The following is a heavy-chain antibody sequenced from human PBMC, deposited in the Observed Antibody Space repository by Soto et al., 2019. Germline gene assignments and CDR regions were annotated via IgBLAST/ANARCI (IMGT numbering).Heavy chain of an antibody. CDR1: GGSFSSGAYY. Sequence: PSETLSLTCTVSGGSFSSGAYYWSWIRQFPGKELEWIGYIHYSGSTYYNPSLESRVTISVDTSKNQFSLTLSSVTAADTAVYYCARTTDSSGYFQFWFDSWGLGTLVTVSS. CDR3: ARTTDSSGYFQFWFDS. J-gene: IGHJ5*01. V-gene: IGHV4-31*03. CDR2: IHYSGST. D-gene: IGHD3-22*01.